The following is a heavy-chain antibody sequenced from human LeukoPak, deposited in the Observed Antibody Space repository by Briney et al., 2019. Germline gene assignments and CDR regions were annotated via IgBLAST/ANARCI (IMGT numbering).Heavy chain of an antibody. CDR2: INPSSGST. Sequence: GASVKVSCKTSGYTFTSYYMHWVRQAPGQGLEWMGIINPSSGSTNYAQKFQGRVTLTRDTSTSTVYMELSNLRSEDTAVYYCARGVFQRGAIVRYYFDYWGQGTLVTASS. CDR3: ARGVFQRGAIVRYYFDY. V-gene: IGHV1-46*01. CDR1: GYTFTSYY. J-gene: IGHJ4*02. D-gene: IGHD3-10*01.